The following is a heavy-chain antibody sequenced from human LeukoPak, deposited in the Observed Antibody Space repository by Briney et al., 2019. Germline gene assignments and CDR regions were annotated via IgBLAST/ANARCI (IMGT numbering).Heavy chain of an antibody. V-gene: IGHV3-30*18. Sequence: GGSLRLSCAASGFTFSGYGMHWVRQAPGKGLEWVALISYDGGNKYYADSVKGRFTISRDNSKNTLYLQMNSLTVEDTAVYYCAKSAAVVYGMDVWGQGTTVTVSS. CDR1: GFTFSGYG. CDR2: ISYDGGNK. J-gene: IGHJ6*02. CDR3: AKSAAVVYGMDV. D-gene: IGHD6-19*01.